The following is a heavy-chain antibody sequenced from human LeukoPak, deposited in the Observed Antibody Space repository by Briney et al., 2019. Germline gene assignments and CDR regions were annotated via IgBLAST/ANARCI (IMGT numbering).Heavy chain of an antibody. J-gene: IGHJ5*02. V-gene: IGHV4-4*09. CDR1: GGSIRSYY. CDR3: ARQSGSDWFDP. Sequence: SETLSLTCTGSGGSIRSYYWSWIRQPPGKGLEWIGYIYTSGSTNYNPSLKSRVTISVDTSKNQFSLKLSSVTAAYTAVYYCARQSGSDWFDPWGQGTLVTVSS. CDR2: IYTSGST.